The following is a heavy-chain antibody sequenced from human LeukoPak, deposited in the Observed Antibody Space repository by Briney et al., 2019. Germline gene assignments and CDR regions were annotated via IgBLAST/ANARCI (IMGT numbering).Heavy chain of an antibody. CDR1: GLTFNTYA. D-gene: IGHD4-17*01. V-gene: IGHV3-23*01. Sequence: QAGGSLRLSCAASGLTFNTYAMSWVRQAPGKGLEWVSSISASSTTSNYADSVKGRFAISRENSKNTVYLQINNLRTEDTAIYYCAKTRTTVISPMDSWGQGTLVTVSS. J-gene: IGHJ4*02. CDR3: AKTRTTVISPMDS. CDR2: ISASSTTS.